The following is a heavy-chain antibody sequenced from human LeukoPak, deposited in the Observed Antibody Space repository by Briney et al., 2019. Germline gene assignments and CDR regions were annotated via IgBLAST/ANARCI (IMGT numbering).Heavy chain of an antibody. J-gene: IGHJ4*02. CDR2: ISGSGGST. V-gene: IGHV3-23*01. CDR3: AKDRLPLSSAYYYLPFDY. D-gene: IGHD3-22*01. CDR1: RFTFSSYG. Sequence: PGASLRLSCAASRFTFSSYGMSWVRQAPGKGLEWVSGISGSGGSTYYADSVKGRFTISRDNSKNTLCLQMNSLRAEDTAVYYCAKDRLPLSSAYYYLPFDYWGQGTLVTVSS.